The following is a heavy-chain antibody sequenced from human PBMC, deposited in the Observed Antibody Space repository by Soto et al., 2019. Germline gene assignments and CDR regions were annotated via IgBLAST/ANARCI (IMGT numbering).Heavy chain of an antibody. CDR1: GGSFSGYY. V-gene: IGHV4-34*01. CDR2: INHSGST. CDR3: AGDRAMGGDNDY. J-gene: IGHJ4*02. D-gene: IGHD5-18*01. Sequence: QVQLQQWGAGLLKPSETLSLTCAVYGGSFSGYYWSWIRQPPGKGLEWIGEINHSGSTNYNPSLNSRVTIAVDASPNHFSLKLSSVTAADTAVSYCAGDRAMGGDNDYWGQGTLVTVSS.